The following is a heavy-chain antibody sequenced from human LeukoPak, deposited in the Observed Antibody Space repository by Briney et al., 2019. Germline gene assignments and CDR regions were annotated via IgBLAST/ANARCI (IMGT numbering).Heavy chain of an antibody. Sequence: GGSLRLSCAASGFTFSKYAMSWVRQAPGKGLEWVSGISDSGGRIYYADSLKGRFTISRDNSKNTLYLQMNSLRAEDTAVYYCAKVFYRLSMLAVVTKGCFDYWGQGTLVTVSS. J-gene: IGHJ4*02. V-gene: IGHV3-23*01. CDR3: AKVFYRLSMLAVVTKGCFDY. CDR2: ISDSGGRI. D-gene: IGHD3-22*01. CDR1: GFTFSKYA.